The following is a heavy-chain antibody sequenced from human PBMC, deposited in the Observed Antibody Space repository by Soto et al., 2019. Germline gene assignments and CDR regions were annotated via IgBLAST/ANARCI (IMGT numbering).Heavy chain of an antibody. CDR1: GESFRGYY. V-gene: IGHV4-34*01. D-gene: IGHD6-6*01. CDR2: INHKGSS. Sequence: SETLSLTCSVYGESFRGYYWNWIRQPPGKGLEWIGGINHKGSSSYNPSLKSRVTISIDTSKKHFSLKLSSVTAADTAVYYCARSMGTSSEYHFDYWGQGTLVTVSS. J-gene: IGHJ4*02. CDR3: ARSMGTSSEYHFDY.